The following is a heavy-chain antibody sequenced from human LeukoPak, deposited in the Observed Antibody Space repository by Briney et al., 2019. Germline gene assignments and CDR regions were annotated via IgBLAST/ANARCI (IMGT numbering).Heavy chain of an antibody. D-gene: IGHD6-13*01. CDR1: GFTFSSYS. V-gene: IGHV3-21*01. J-gene: IGHJ6*02. CDR2: ISSSSSYI. Sequence: GGSLRLSCAASGFTFSSYSMNWVRQAPGKGLEWVSSISSSSSYIYYADSVKGRFTISRDNAKNSLYLQMNSLRAEDTAVYYCARAGYSSSWTDYYYYGMDVWGQGTTVTVSS. CDR3: ARAGYSSSWTDYYYYGMDV.